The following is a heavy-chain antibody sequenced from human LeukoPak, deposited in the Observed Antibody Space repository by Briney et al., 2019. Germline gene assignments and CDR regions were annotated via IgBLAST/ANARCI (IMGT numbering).Heavy chain of an antibody. J-gene: IGHJ4*02. D-gene: IGHD3-10*01. CDR1: EFTFSDYY. V-gene: IGHV3-11*04. CDR2: IVSSGSVK. CDR3: ARDGSGSYSASFDY. Sequence: GGSLRLSCTVSEFTFSDYYMSWIRQAPGKGLDWVSYIVSSGSVKYYADSVKGRFTISRDNAKNSLYLQMNSLRAEDTAVYYCARDGSGSYSASFDYWGQGTLVTVSS.